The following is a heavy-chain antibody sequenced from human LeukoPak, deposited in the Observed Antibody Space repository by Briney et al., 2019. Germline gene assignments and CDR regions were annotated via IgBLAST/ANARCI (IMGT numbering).Heavy chain of an antibody. Sequence: PGGSLRLSCAVSGFTFNTYGMNWVRQAPGKGLEWVSYISDTGSTIHYADSVKGRFTISRDNARNSLYLQMSSLRAEDTAVYYCVRDYGSKWGQGTLVTVSS. CDR3: VRDYGSK. J-gene: IGHJ4*02. V-gene: IGHV3-48*04. CDR2: ISDTGSTI. CDR1: GFTFNTYG. D-gene: IGHD4-17*01.